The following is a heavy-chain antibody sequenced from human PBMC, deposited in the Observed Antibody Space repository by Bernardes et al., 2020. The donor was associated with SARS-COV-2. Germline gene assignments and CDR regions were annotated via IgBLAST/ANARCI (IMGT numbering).Heavy chain of an antibody. D-gene: IGHD3-10*01. CDR1: GFTVSSYW. Sequence: GGSLRLSCAASGFTVSSYWMHWVRQAPGEGLVWVSRINSDGSNTIYADSVKGRFTISSDRSKNTVYLQMNSLRVEDTAVYYCARKTGHDYGMDVWGQGTTVAVSS. V-gene: IGHV3-74*01. CDR3: ARKTGHDYGMDV. CDR2: INSDGSNT. J-gene: IGHJ6*02.